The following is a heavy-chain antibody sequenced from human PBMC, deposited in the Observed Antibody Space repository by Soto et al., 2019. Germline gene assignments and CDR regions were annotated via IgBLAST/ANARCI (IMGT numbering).Heavy chain of an antibody. CDR1: GFSFSSYG. V-gene: IGHV3-30*18. CDR2: ISNDGSKE. Sequence: GRSLRLSCVASGFSFSSYGIHWVRQAPGKGLEWVAVISNDGSKEYYADSVKGRFTISRDNSKHTLYLQMNSLRAEDTAVYYCAKPYSGSPPKNFDYWGQGTLVTVSS. J-gene: IGHJ4*01. D-gene: IGHD1-26*01. CDR3: AKPYSGSPPKNFDY.